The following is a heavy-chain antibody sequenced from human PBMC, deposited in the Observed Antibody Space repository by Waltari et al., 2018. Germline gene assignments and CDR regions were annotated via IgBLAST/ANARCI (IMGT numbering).Heavy chain of an antibody. CDR3: ARDSDYDILTGEPSYYYGMDV. V-gene: IGHV6-1*01. Sequence: QVQLQQSGPGLVKPSQTLSLTCAISGDSVSSNSAAWNWIRQSPSSGLEWLGRTYYRSKWYNDYAVSVKSRITINPDTSKNQFSLQLNSVTPEDTAVYYCARDSDYDILTGEPSYYYGMDVWGQGTTVTVSS. CDR2: TYYRSKWYN. D-gene: IGHD3-9*01. CDR1: GDSVSSNSAA. J-gene: IGHJ6*02.